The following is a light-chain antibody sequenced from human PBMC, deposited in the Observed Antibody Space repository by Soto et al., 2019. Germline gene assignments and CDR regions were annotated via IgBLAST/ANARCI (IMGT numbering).Light chain of an antibody. CDR2: GAS. CDR3: QQYNPWRT. CDR1: QSIGSD. J-gene: IGKJ1*01. Sequence: EIMMTQSPANVSVFPGERATLSCRATQSIGSDLAWYQHKPGQVPRLLIYGASTRATGVPARFSGSGSGTEFTLTISSLQSEDFAVYYCQQYNPWRTFGQGTKVEIK. V-gene: IGKV3-15*01.